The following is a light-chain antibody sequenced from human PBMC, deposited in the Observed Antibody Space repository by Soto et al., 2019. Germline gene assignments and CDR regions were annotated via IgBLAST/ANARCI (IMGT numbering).Light chain of an antibody. J-gene: IGKJ2*01. CDR2: GAS. CDR1: QSVSSN. Sequence: EIVMTQSPATLSVSPGERATLSCRASQSVSSNLAWYQQKPGQAPRLLIYGASTRATGIPARFSGSGSQTEFTLTISSLQSEDFAVYYWQQYNNWPPYTFGQGTKLEIK. CDR3: QQYNNWPPYT. V-gene: IGKV3-15*01.